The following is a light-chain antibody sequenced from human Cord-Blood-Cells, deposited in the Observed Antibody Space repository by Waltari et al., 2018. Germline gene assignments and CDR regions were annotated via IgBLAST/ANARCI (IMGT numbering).Light chain of an antibody. J-gene: IGKJ2*01. CDR1: QSVSSSY. V-gene: IGKV3-20*01. CDR2: GAT. Sequence: IELTQSLGTLSFSTGARATLSRRASQSVSSSYLAWYQQKPGQAPRIRIYGATSRATGIQDRFSGSGYGTDITITISGLKPEDFAVYYCQQYGSSYTFGQGTKLEIK. CDR3: QQYGSSYT.